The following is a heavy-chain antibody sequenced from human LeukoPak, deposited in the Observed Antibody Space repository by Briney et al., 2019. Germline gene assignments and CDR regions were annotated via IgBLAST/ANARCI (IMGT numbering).Heavy chain of an antibody. V-gene: IGHV4-30-2*01. J-gene: IGHJ3*02. D-gene: IGHD3-3*01. CDR2: IYHSGST. CDR1: GGSISSGGYY. Sequence: SQTLSLTCTVSGGSISSGGYYWSWIRQPPGKGLEWIGYIYHSGSTYYNPSLKSRVTISVDTSKNQFSLKLSSVTAADTAVYYCGADFVDAFDIWGQGTMVTVSS. CDR3: GADFVDAFDI.